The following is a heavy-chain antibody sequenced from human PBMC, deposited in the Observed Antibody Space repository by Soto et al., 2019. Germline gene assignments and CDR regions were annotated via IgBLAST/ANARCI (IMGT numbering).Heavy chain of an antibody. CDR1: GYTFTSYA. D-gene: IGHD3-10*01. CDR2: INAGNGNT. J-gene: IGHJ6*02. CDR3: ARGXYYGSGSYYYYYYGMDV. V-gene: IGHV1-3*01. Sequence: ASVKVSCKASGYTFTSYAMHWVRQAPGQRLEWMGWINAGNGNTKYSQKFQGRVTITRDTSASTAYMELSSLRSEDTAVYYCARGXYYGSGSYYYYYYGMDVWGQGTTVTVSS.